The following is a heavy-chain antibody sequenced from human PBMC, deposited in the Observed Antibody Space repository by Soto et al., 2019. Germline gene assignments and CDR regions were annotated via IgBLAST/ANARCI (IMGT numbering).Heavy chain of an antibody. D-gene: IGHD3-3*01. J-gene: IGHJ5*02. CDR3: ARVVPATRSGYFGGGWFDP. V-gene: IGHV4-4*02. Sequence: SETLSLTCAVSGGSISSSNWWSWVRQPPGKGLEWIGEIYHSGSTNYNPSLKSRVTISVDKSKNQFSLKLSSVTAADTAVYYCARVVPATRSGYFGGGWFDPWGQGTLVTVSS. CDR1: GGSISSSNW. CDR2: IYHSGST.